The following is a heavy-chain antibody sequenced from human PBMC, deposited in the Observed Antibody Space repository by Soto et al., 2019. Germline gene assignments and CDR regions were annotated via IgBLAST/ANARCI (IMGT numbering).Heavy chain of an antibody. CDR3: ARSEATVLGY. J-gene: IGHJ4*01. CDR1: GGSMSSSNR. Sequence: LETLSLTSTVSGGSMSSSNRWNRVRQSPGKGLEWIGEAHHIGRTNYNPSLQNRVTISVDKSKNHFSLKLTSVTAADTAVYYCARSEATVLGYSAHGTLVTVSS. CDR2: AHHIGRT. V-gene: IGHV4-4*02. D-gene: IGHD4-17*01.